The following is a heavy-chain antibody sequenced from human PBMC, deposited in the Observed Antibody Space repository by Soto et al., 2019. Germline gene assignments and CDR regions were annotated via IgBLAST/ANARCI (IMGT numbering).Heavy chain of an antibody. Sequence: GASVKVSCKASGGTFSSYTISWVRQAPGQGLEWMGRIIPILGIANYAQKFQGRVTITADKSTSTAYMELSSLRSEDTAVYYCARDPTYCSGGSCYFGFDPWGQGTLVTVSS. CDR2: IIPILGIA. D-gene: IGHD2-15*01. V-gene: IGHV1-69*04. CDR3: ARDPTYCSGGSCYFGFDP. CDR1: GGTFSSYT. J-gene: IGHJ5*02.